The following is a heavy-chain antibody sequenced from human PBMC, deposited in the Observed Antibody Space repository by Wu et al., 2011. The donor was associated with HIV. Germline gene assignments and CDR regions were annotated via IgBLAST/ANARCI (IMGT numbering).Heavy chain of an antibody. D-gene: IGHD4-23*01. CDR2: ISSSGSTI. CDR3: ARDGGDAFDI. J-gene: IGHJ3*02. V-gene: IGHV3-48*03. Sequence: YISSSGSTIYYADSVKGRFTISRDNAKNSLYLQMNSLRAEDTAVYYCARDGGDAFDIWGQGTMVTVSS.